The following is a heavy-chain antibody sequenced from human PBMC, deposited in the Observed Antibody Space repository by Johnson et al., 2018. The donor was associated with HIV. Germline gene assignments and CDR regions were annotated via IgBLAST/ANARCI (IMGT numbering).Heavy chain of an antibody. D-gene: IGHD2-2*01. V-gene: IGHV3-7*01. J-gene: IGHJ3*02. CDR3: ARDVNYRNCSSTSCSDALDI. Sequence: VQLVESGGGVVQPGRSLRLSCAASGFTFSSYWMSWVRQAPGKGLEWVANIKQDGSEKYYVDSVKGRFTISRDNAKNSLYLQMNSLRAEDTAVYYCARDVNYRNCSSTSCSDALDIWGRGTMVTV. CDR1: GFTFSSYW. CDR2: IKQDGSEK.